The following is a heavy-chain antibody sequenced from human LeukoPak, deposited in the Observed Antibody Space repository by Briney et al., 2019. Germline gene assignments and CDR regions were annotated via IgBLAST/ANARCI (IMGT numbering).Heavy chain of an antibody. Sequence: PSETLSLTCTVSGGSISSGGYYWSWIRQHPGKGLEWIGYIYYSGSTYYNPSLKSRVTISVDTSKNQFSLKLSSVTAADTAVYYCARDQDCSGGSCYFLAYCGGDCYPYYYYYYGMDVWGQGTTVTVSS. J-gene: IGHJ6*02. CDR3: ARDQDCSGGSCYFLAYCGGDCYPYYYYYYGMDV. V-gene: IGHV4-31*03. CDR1: GGSISSGGYY. CDR2: IYYSGST. D-gene: IGHD2-21*02.